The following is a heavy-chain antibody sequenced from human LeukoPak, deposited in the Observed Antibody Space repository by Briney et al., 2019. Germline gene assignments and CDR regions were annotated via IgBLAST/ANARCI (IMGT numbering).Heavy chain of an antibody. CDR2: IYYSGST. V-gene: IGHV4-39*07. CDR1: GGSISSSSYY. Sequence: PSETLPLTCTVSGGSISSSSYYWGWIRQPPGKGLEWIGSIYYSGSTYYNPSLKSRVTISVDTSENQFSLKLSSVTAADTAVYYCARDRRSYSSPYYFDYWGQGTLVTVSS. CDR3: ARDRRSYSSPYYFDY. J-gene: IGHJ4*02. D-gene: IGHD6-13*01.